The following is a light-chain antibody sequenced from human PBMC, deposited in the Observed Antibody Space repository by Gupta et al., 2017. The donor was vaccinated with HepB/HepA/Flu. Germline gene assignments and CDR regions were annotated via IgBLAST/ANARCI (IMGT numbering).Light chain of an antibody. Sequence: DIQMTQSPSSLSASVGDRVTITCRASQSISNSLNWYQQKPGKAPNLLIYAASSLQSGVPSRFSGSGSGTDFTLTISSLQPEDFATYYCQQSYSVLTFGGGTKVDIK. CDR2: AAS. CDR1: QSISNS. V-gene: IGKV1-39*01. J-gene: IGKJ4*01. CDR3: QQSYSVLT.